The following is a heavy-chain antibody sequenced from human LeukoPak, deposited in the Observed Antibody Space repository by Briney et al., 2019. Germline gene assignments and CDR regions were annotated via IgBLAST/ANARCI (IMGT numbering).Heavy chain of an antibody. D-gene: IGHD3-3*01. CDR1: GFTFSNSW. CDR3: ATQAGITIFGRYFDY. J-gene: IGHJ4*02. V-gene: IGHV3-74*01. CDR2: INTDGSST. Sequence: PGGSLRLSCAASGFTFSNSWMNWVRQAQGKGLLWVSRINTDGSSTTYADSVKGRFTISRDNAKNTLYLQMNSLRAEDTGVYYCATQAGITIFGRYFDYWGQGTLVTVSS.